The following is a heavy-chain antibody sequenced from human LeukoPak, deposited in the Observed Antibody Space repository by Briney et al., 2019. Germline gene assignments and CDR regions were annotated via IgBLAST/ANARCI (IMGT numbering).Heavy chain of an antibody. Sequence: ASVKVSCKASGYTFTSYGISWVRQAPGQGLEWMGWISAYNGNTNYAQKLQGRVTMTTDTSTSTAYMELRSLRSDDTAVYYCVRDLSPSGGYSSSWYGTDAFDIWGQGTMVTVSS. J-gene: IGHJ3*02. CDR2: ISAYNGNT. CDR1: GYTFTSYG. CDR3: VRDLSPSGGYSSSWYGTDAFDI. D-gene: IGHD6-13*01. V-gene: IGHV1-18*01.